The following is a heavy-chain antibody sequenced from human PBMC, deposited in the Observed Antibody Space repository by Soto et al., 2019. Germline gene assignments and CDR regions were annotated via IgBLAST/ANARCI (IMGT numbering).Heavy chain of an antibody. Sequence: EVQLVESGGGLVKPGGSLRLSCAASGFTFSSYSMNWVRQAPGKGLEWVSSISSSSSYIYYADSVKGRFTISRDNAKNSLYLQMSSLRAEDTAVYYCARDRKRVLWFGERDYWGQGTLVTVSS. CDR2: ISSSSSYI. D-gene: IGHD3-10*01. J-gene: IGHJ4*02. CDR3: ARDRKRVLWFGERDY. CDR1: GFTFSSYS. V-gene: IGHV3-21*01.